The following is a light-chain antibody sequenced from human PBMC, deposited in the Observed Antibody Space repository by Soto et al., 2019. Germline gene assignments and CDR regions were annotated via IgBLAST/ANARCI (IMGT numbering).Light chain of an antibody. CDR3: FSYAGDSVYV. CDR2: EVT. V-gene: IGLV2-23*02. J-gene: IGLJ1*01. Sequence: ALTQPASVSGSPRQSITISCTGTNSDVGSYNLVSWFQQHPGKAPKLVIYEVTKRPSGVSDRFSGSKSGNTASLTISGLQAEDEADYYCFSYAGDSVYVFGTGTKVTLL. CDR1: NSDVGSYNL.